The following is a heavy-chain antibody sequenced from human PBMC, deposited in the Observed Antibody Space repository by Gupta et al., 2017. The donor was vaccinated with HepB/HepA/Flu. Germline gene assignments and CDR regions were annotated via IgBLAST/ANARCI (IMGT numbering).Heavy chain of an antibody. CDR3: ARDGLADY. CDR2: IGNRGSST. CDR1: GFTFRNYE. Sequence: DVQLVESGGGSVQPGGCLRLSCVVSGFTFRNYEMNWVRQAPGKGLEGVSHIGNRGSSTYYADSVKGRFIISRDNAKNSLYLQLNSLRAEDAAVYYCARDGLADYWGQGALVTVSS. V-gene: IGHV3-48*03. J-gene: IGHJ4*02.